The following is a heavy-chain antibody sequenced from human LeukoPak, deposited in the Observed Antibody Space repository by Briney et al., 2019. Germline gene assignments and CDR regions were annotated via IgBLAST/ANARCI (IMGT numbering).Heavy chain of an antibody. Sequence: GGSLRLSCVASGFTFSSYAMSWVRQAPGKGLEWVSAISGSGGSTYYADSVKGRFTISRDNSKNTLYLQMNSLRAEDTAVYYCAKDLMITFGGVIVIPGGDYWGQGTLVTVSS. CDR2: ISGSGGST. J-gene: IGHJ4*02. CDR1: GFTFSSYA. V-gene: IGHV3-23*01. CDR3: AKDLMITFGGVIVIPGGDY. D-gene: IGHD3-16*02.